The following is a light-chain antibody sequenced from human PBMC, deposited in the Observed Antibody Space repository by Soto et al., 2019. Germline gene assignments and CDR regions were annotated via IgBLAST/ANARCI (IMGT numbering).Light chain of an antibody. J-gene: IGKJ1*01. CDR1: RTVHSN. CDR2: GSS. CDR3: RQYNNWPRT. Sequence: EIVMTQSPATVSVSPGARATLSCRASRTVHSNVAWYQHKPGQAPRLLIYGSSFRATGVPARFSGSGFGTDFTLTISSLQSEDFVVYYCRQYNNWPRTFGQGTKVDVK. V-gene: IGKV3-15*01.